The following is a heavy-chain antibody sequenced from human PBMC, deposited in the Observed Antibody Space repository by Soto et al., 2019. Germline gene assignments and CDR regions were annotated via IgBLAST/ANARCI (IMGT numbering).Heavy chain of an antibody. CDR3: ARVQGITGTPLDY. V-gene: IGHV3-21*01. Sequence: GGALRLSCAASGFTFSSYSMHWVRQAPGKGLEWVSSISSGGSYIYYADSVKGRFTISRDKAKNALYLQMNSLRAEDTAVYYCARVQGITGTPLDYWGQGTLVTVSS. J-gene: IGHJ4*02. CDR2: ISSGGSYI. CDR1: GFTFSSYS. D-gene: IGHD1-20*01.